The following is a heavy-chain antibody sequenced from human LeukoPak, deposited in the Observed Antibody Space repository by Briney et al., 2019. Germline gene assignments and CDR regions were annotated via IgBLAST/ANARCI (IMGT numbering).Heavy chain of an antibody. CDR2: ISSSSSYI. Sequence: KPGGSLRLSCAASGFTFSIYSMNWVRQAPGKGLEWVSSISSSSSYIYYADSVKGRFTISRDNAKNSLYLQMNSLRAEDTAVYYCAREVIVGARGFDYWGQGTLVTVSS. CDR1: GFTFSIYS. V-gene: IGHV3-21*01. D-gene: IGHD1-26*01. CDR3: AREVIVGARGFDY. J-gene: IGHJ4*02.